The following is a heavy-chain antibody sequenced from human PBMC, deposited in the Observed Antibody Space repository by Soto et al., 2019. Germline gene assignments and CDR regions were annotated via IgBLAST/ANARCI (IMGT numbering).Heavy chain of an antibody. CDR3: ARYSSSWSKYFQH. Sequence: PSETLSLTCAVYGGSLRGYYWSWIRQPPGKGLECIGEINQSGSTNYNPSLKSRVTISVDTSKNQLSLKLSSVTAADTAVYYCARYSSSWSKYFQHWGQGTLVTVS. J-gene: IGHJ1*01. D-gene: IGHD6-13*01. V-gene: IGHV4-34*01. CDR1: GGSLRGYY. CDR2: INQSGST.